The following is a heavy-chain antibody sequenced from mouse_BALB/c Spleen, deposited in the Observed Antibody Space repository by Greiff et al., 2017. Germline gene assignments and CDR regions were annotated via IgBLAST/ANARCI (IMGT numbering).Heavy chain of an antibody. CDR2: ISDGGSYT. V-gene: IGHV5-4*02. Sequence: EVQVVESGGGLVKPGGSLKLSCAASGFTFSDYYMYWVRQTPEKRLEWVATISDGGSYTYYPDSVKGRFTISRDNAKNNLYLQMSSLKSEDTAMYYCAREDWDDRFAYWGQGTLVTVSA. J-gene: IGHJ3*01. D-gene: IGHD4-1*01. CDR3: AREDWDDRFAY. CDR1: GFTFSDYY.